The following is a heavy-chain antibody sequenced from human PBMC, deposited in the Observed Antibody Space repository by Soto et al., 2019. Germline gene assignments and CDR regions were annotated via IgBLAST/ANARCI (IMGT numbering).Heavy chain of an antibody. V-gene: IGHV1-69*13. CDR2: IIPIFGTA. CDR1: EGTFSSYA. CDR3: ARAGMTTSDYYYGMDV. Sequence: ASVKVSCKASEGTFSSYAISWVRQAPGQGLEWMGGIIPIFGTADYAQKFQGRVTITADESTSTAYMELSSLRSEDTAVYYCARAGMTTSDYYYGMDVWGQGTTVTVSS. J-gene: IGHJ6*02. D-gene: IGHD4-4*01.